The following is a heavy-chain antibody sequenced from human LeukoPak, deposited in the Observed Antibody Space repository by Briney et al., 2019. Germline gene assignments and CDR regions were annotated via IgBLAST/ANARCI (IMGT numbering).Heavy chain of an antibody. J-gene: IGHJ5*02. D-gene: IGHD3-10*01. CDR3: ARILRLGGSGSTNWFDP. V-gene: IGHV4-31*03. Sequence: KASETLSLTCTVSGGSISSGGYYWSWIRQHPGKGLEWIGYIYYSGSTYYNPSLKSRVTISVDTSKNQFSLKLSSVTAADTAVYYCARILRLGGSGSTNWFDPWGQGTLVTVSS. CDR2: IYYSGST. CDR1: GGSISSGGYY.